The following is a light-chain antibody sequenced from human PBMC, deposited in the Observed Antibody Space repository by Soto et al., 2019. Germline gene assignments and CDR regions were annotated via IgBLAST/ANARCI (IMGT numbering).Light chain of an antibody. CDR3: QQRSSWPIT. V-gene: IGKV3-11*01. CDR1: QSVTRY. CDR2: DAS. J-gene: IGKJ5*01. Sequence: EIVLTQSPGTLSLSPGERATLSCRASQSVTRYLAWYQQKPSQAPRLLIYDASSRATDFPARFSGSGFGTDFTLTISRLEPEDFAVYYCQQRSSWPITFGQGTRLEIK.